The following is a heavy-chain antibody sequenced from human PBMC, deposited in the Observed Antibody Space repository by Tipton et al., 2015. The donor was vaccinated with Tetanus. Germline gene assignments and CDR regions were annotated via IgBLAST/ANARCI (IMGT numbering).Heavy chain of an antibody. CDR1: GFTFSNCA. Sequence: SLRLSCAASGFTFSNCAMRWVRQAPGKGLEWVSGISGSGATTYYEDSVKGRFTISRDNPKNMLYLQMNSPRAEDTAVYYCAKDRAAGGPGASWGQGTLVTVSS. V-gene: IGHV3-23*01. D-gene: IGHD6-13*01. CDR2: ISGSGATT. J-gene: IGHJ5*02. CDR3: AKDRAAGGPGAS.